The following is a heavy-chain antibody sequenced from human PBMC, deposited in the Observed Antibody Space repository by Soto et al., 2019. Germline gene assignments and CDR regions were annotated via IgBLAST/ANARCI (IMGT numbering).Heavy chain of an antibody. CDR2: IYNGGTT. D-gene: IGHD7-27*01. CDR3: ARGASGDKVDY. J-gene: IGHJ4*02. Sequence: QVQLQESGPGLVKPSQTLSLTCTVSGGSINNVNYCWSWIRQSPDKGLEWMGHIYNGGTTYNNPCLTSRVTITADTSNNQFSLKLSSVSAADTAVYYCARGASGDKVDYWGQGTLVTVSS. V-gene: IGHV4-30-4*01. CDR1: GGSINNVNYC.